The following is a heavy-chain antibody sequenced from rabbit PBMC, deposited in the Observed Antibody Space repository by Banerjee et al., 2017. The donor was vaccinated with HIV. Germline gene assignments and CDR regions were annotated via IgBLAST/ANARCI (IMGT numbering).Heavy chain of an antibody. J-gene: IGHJ4*01. CDR3: ARGGYLGTFNL. Sequence: QSLEESGGDLVKPGASLTLTCTASGSSFSSTYRIHWVRQAPGKGLEWIACIYTGSSGSTYYASWAKGRFTISKTSSTTVTLQMTSLTAADTATYFCARGGYLGTFNLWGPGTLVTVS. CDR1: GSSFSSTYR. CDR2: IYTGSSGST. V-gene: IGHV1S40*01. D-gene: IGHD7-1*01.